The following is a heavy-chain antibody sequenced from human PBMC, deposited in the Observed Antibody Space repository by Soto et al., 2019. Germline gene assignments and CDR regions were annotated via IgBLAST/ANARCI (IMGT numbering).Heavy chain of an antibody. CDR3: ARGSKYGDYSRWFDP. V-gene: IGHV1-8*01. D-gene: IGHD4-17*01. Sequence: QVQLVQSGAEVKKPGASVKVSCKASGYTFTSYDINWVRQATGQGFEYLGWMNPNSGNTGYVKKFQGRVTMTRDTSMSTASMGLSSLRSEDTAVHYCARGSKYGDYSRWFDPWGPGTLVTVSS. CDR2: MNPNSGNT. J-gene: IGHJ5*02. CDR1: GYTFTSYD.